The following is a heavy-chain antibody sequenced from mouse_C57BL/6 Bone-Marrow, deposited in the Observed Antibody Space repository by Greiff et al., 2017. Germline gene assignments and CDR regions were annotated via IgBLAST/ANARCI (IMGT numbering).Heavy chain of an antibody. D-gene: IGHD1-1*01. V-gene: IGHV1-47*01. CDR3: ATTVVAPVFDV. Sequence: VHLVESGAELVKPGASVKMSCKASGYTFTTYPIEWMKQNHGKSLEWIGNFHPYNDDTKYNEKFKGKATLTVEKSSSTVYLELSRLTSDDSAVYYCATTVVAPVFDVWGTGTTVTVSS. J-gene: IGHJ1*03. CDR2: FHPYNDDT. CDR1: GYTFTTYP.